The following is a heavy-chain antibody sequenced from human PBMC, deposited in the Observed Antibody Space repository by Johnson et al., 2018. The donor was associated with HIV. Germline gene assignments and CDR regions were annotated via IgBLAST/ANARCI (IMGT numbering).Heavy chain of an antibody. J-gene: IGHJ3*01. CDR3: VKGPTVGPPFDL. CDR1: GFSFSDYG. D-gene: IGHD1-26*01. V-gene: IGHV3-30*02. CDR2: IRSDASKT. Sequence: QVQLVESGGGVVQPGGSLRLSCEASGFSFSDYGIHWVRQAPGKGLEWVAYIRSDASKTFYADSLTGRFTISRDNSKNTLYLQLNSLTADDTAVYYCVKGPTVGPPFDLWGQGTTVTVSS.